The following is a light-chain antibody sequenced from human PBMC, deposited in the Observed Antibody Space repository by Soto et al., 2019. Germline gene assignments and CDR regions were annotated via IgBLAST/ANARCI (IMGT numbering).Light chain of an antibody. CDR2: DNT. V-gene: IGLV1-40*01. CDR3: AVWDDSLNGRV. CDR1: RSNIGAGSN. Sequence: QSVLTQPPSVSGAPGQRVTISCTGSRSNIGAGSNVHWYQHLPGTAPKLLIYDNTNRPSGVPDRFSGSKSDTSASLAITGLQAEDEADYYCAVWDDSLNGRVFGGGTQLTVL. J-gene: IGLJ3*02.